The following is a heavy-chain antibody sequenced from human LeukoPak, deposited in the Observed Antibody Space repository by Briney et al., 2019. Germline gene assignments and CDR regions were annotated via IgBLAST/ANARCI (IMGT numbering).Heavy chain of an antibody. V-gene: IGHV1-69*13. CDR2: IIPIFGTA. J-gene: IGHJ6*02. D-gene: IGHD3-3*01. CDR3: ATLQPTITIFGVVIMPHYYYYGMDV. CDR1: GGTFSSYA. Sequence: VASVTVSCKASGGTFSSYAISWVRQAPGQGLEWMGGIIPIFGTANYAQKFQGRVTITADESTSTAYMELSSLRSEDTAVYYCATLQPTITIFGVVIMPHYYYYGMDVWGQGTTVTVSS.